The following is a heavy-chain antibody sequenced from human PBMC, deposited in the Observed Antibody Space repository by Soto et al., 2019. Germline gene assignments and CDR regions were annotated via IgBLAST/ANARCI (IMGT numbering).Heavy chain of an antibody. V-gene: IGHV4-30-2*01. Sequence: QLQLQESGSGLVKPSQTLSLTCAVSGGSISSGGYSWSWIRQPPGKGLEWIGYIYHSGSTYYNPCPKRRVTISVDRTKNQFSLKLSSVTAADTAVYYCARASTTVTTLDYWGQGTLVTVSS. CDR1: GGSISSGGYS. CDR3: ARASTTVTTLDY. CDR2: IYHSGST. D-gene: IGHD4-17*01. J-gene: IGHJ4*02.